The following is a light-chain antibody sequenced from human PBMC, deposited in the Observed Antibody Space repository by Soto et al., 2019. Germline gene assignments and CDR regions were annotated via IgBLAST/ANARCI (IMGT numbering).Light chain of an antibody. CDR3: QQRSNWPLT. CDR1: QIVSSY. V-gene: IGKV3-11*01. J-gene: IGKJ4*01. Sequence: EIVLTQSPATLYLSPGETATLSCRASQIVSSYLAWYQQKPGQAPRLLIYDASNRATGIPARFSGSGSGTDFTLTISSLAPEDFAVYYCQQRSNWPLTFGGGTKVEIK. CDR2: DAS.